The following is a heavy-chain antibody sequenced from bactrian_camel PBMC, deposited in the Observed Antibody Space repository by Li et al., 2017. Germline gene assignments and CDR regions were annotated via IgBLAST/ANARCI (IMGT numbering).Heavy chain of an antibody. Sequence: VQLVESGGGLVRPGGSLRLSCAASGFTDITFSRYAMSWVRQAPGKGLEWVSGIDTDHGGGATYYADSVKGRFAVSKGTADNTFLLQMNSLKTEDTAVYYCVTAESLDCTYGYWYKYWGQGTQVTVS. J-gene: IGHJ4*01. CDR2: IDTDHGGGAT. V-gene: IGHV3S40*01. D-gene: IGHD5*01. CDR1: GFTDITFSRYA. CDR3: VTAESLDCTYGYWYKY.